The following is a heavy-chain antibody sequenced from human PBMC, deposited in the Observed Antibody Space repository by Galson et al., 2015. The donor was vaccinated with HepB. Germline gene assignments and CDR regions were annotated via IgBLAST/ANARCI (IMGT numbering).Heavy chain of an antibody. V-gene: IGHV3-7*01. CDR3: ARDMYYYDSSGYFDY. Sequence: SLRLSCAASGFTFTYYWMTWVRQAPGKGLECVANIKQDGSEKYYVDSVKGRFTISRDNAKNSLYLQMNSLRAEDTAVYYCARDMYYYDSSGYFDYWGQGTLVTVSS. CDR1: GFTFTYYW. CDR2: IKQDGSEK. D-gene: IGHD3-22*01. J-gene: IGHJ4*02.